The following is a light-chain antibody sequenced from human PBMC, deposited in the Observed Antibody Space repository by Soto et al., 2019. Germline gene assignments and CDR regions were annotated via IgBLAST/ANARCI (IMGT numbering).Light chain of an antibody. Sequence: GMPLSPCTLSLTAGERAPLSCTASQSVSTKLAWYQQKPGQAPRLLIYGASTRATGIPARFSGSGSGTEFTLSISSLQSEDFAVYYCQQYNNWPPVTVGGGTKVDIK. J-gene: IGKJ4*01. CDR2: GAS. CDR1: QSVSTK. V-gene: IGKV3-15*01. CDR3: QQYNNWPPVT.